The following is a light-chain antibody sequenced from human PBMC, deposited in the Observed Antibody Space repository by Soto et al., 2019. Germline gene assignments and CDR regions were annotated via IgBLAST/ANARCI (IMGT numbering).Light chain of an antibody. CDR3: QQYNSYPWT. CDR1: QSVSSW. V-gene: IGKV1-5*03. J-gene: IGKJ1*01. Sequence: MTQSPATMSVSPRERATISCRASQSVSSWLAWYQHKPGKAPKLLIYKASTLETGVPSRFSGSGSGTEFTLTITSLQPDDFATYYCQQYNSYPWTFGQGTKVDI. CDR2: KAS.